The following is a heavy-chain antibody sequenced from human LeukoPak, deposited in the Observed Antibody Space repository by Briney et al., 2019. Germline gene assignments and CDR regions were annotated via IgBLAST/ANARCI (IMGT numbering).Heavy chain of an antibody. CDR1: EYTLTVLS. D-gene: IGHD3-3*01. V-gene: IGHV1-24*01. CDR3: ATAPLSDLWSGYYSQYFLH. Sequence: ASVKVSCKVSEYTLTVLSMHWVRQAPGKGLEWMGGFDPEDGETIYSQNFQGRVIMTEDTSTDTAYMELRSLRSEDTAVYYCATAPLSDLWSGYYSQYFLHWGRGTLVTVSS. CDR2: FDPEDGET. J-gene: IGHJ1*01.